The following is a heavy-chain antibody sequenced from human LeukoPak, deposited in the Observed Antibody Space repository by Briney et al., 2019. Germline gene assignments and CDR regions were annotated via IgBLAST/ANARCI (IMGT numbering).Heavy chain of an antibody. CDR3: ARGSGNYDFWSGRDYYYYMDI. D-gene: IGHD3-3*01. Sequence: ASVKVSCKASGYTFTGYYMHWVRQAPGQGLEWMGRINPNSGGTNYAQKFQGRVTMTRYTSISTAYMELSRLRSDDTAVYYCARGSGNYDFWSGRDYYYYMDIWGKGTTVTVSS. CDR1: GYTFTGYY. V-gene: IGHV1-2*06. J-gene: IGHJ6*03. CDR2: INPNSGGT.